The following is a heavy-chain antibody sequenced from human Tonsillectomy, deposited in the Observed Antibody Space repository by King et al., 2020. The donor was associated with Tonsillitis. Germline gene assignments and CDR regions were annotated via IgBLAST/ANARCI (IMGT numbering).Heavy chain of an antibody. Sequence: VQLVESGGGLVQPGGSLRLSCAASGFTFSAYSMNWVRQVPGKGLEWLSYISGSGSPTSYAESVKGRFTISRDNAKNSLYLQMNSLRAEDTAVYYCARDRDWAFDYWGQGSLVTVSS. V-gene: IGHV3-48*01. D-gene: IGHD3/OR15-3a*01. J-gene: IGHJ4*02. CDR3: ARDRDWAFDY. CDR1: GFTFSAYS. CDR2: ISGSGSPT.